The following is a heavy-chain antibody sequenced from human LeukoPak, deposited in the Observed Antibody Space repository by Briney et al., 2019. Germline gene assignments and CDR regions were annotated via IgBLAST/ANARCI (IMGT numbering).Heavy chain of an antibody. CDR2: INPSGGST. CDR3: ARFLCDNGVCHRAFDI. CDR1: GYTFTSYY. Sequence: ASVKVSCKASGYTFTSYYMHWVRQAPGQGLEWMGIINPSGGSTSYAQKFQGRVTMTRDTSTSTVYMELSSLRSEDTAVYYCARFLCDNGVCHRAFDIWGQGTAVTVS. J-gene: IGHJ3*02. D-gene: IGHD2-8*01. V-gene: IGHV1-46*01.